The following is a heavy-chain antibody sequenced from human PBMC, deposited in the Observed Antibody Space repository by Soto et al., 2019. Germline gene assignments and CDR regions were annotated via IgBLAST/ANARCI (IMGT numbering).Heavy chain of an antibody. D-gene: IGHD2-2*02. Sequence: ASVKLSCKSPACTFTSYYIHVVGHYAVHVLDCMGIINPNGGSTRFAQTFQGRVTITADKSTSTASLELSSLRSDDTAVYYCAREGRGKKAGYNGLVSLGYWGQGTLVTVSS. CDR1: ACTFTSYY. CDR2: INPNGGST. V-gene: IGHV1-46*01. J-gene: IGHJ4*02. CDR3: AREGRGKKAGYNGLVSLGY.